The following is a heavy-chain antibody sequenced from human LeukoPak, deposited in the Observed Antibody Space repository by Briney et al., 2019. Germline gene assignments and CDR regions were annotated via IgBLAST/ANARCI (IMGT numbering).Heavy chain of an antibody. D-gene: IGHD6-13*01. Sequence: SETLSLTCTVSGGPISSYYWSWIRQPPGKGLEWIGYIYYSGSTNYNPSLKSRVTISVDTSKNQFSLKLSSVTAADTAVYYCARHPKYSSSWYSFDYWGQGTLVTVSS. J-gene: IGHJ4*02. CDR2: IYYSGST. CDR1: GGPISSYY. CDR3: ARHPKYSSSWYSFDY. V-gene: IGHV4-59*08.